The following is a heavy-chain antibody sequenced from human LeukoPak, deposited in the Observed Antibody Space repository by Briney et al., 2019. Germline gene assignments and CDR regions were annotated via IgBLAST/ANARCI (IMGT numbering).Heavy chain of an antibody. CDR1: GGSFSGYY. CDR2: INHSGST. D-gene: IGHD5-24*01. Sequence: SETLSLTCAVYGGSFSGYYWSWIRQPPGKGLEWIGEINHSGSTNYNPSLKSRVTISVDTSKNQFSLKLSSVTAADTAVYYCARGFLSGDGSNYWGQETLVTVSS. V-gene: IGHV4-34*01. J-gene: IGHJ4*02. CDR3: ARGFLSGDGSNY.